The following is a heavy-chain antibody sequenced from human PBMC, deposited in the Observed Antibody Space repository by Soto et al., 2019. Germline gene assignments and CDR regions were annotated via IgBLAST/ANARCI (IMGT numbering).Heavy chain of an antibody. CDR1: RFTFSTYG. D-gene: IGHD3-22*01. Sequence: EVQLLESGGGLVHPGGSLRLSCAASRFTFSTYGMSWVRQAPGKGLEWVSTISGYDSGTYYTDSVKGRFTISRDNSKNTLYLQMDSLSAEDTAIYYCAKKLRGSGYAPYDYWGQGTLVTVSS. CDR3: AKKLRGSGYAPYDY. CDR2: ISGYDSGT. J-gene: IGHJ4*02. V-gene: IGHV3-23*01.